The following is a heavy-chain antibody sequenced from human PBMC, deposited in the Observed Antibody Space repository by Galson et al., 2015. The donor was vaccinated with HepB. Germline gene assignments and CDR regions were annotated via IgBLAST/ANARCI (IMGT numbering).Heavy chain of an antibody. CDR1: GFTFSTCN. J-gene: IGHJ3*02. CDR2: ISSGTTDI. CDR3: AREARVCDGDSGNSGISGFDI. D-gene: IGHD2-21*01. V-gene: IGHV3-21*01. Sequence: SLRLSCAASGFTFSTCNMNWVRQGPGKGLEWVSSISSGTTDIHYADSVKGRFTISRDNAKNSLYLQMNSLRAEDTAVYYCAREARVCDGDSGNSGISGFDIWCQGTLVTVT.